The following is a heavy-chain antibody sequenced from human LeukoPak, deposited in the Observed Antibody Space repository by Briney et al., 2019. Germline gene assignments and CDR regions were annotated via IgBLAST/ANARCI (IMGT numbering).Heavy chain of an antibody. V-gene: IGHV3-7*01. J-gene: IGHJ4*02. Sequence: GGSLRLSCAASGFTFSSYWMSWVRQAPGKGLEWVANIKQDGSEKYYVDSVKGRFTISRDNAKNSLYLQMNSLRAEDTAMYYCAGELLSYYYGSGSHDYWGQGTLVTVSS. D-gene: IGHD3-10*01. CDR2: IKQDGSEK. CDR3: AGELLSYYYGSGSHDY. CDR1: GFTFSSYW.